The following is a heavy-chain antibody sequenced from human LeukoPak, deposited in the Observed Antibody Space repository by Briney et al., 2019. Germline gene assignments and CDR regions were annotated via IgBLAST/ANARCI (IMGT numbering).Heavy chain of an antibody. CDR1: GGSISSGGYS. Sequence: PLETLSLTCAVSGGSISSGGYSWSWIRQPPGKGLEWIGYIYHSGSTYYNPSLKSRVTISVDTSKNQFSLKLSSVTAADTAVYYCARSITIFGLVYWGQGTLVTVSS. CDR2: IYHSGST. J-gene: IGHJ4*02. CDR3: ARSITIFGLVY. D-gene: IGHD3/OR15-3a*01. V-gene: IGHV4-30-2*01.